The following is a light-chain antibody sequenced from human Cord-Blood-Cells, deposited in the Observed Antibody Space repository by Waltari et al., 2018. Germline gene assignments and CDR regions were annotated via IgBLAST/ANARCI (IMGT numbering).Light chain of an antibody. Sequence: EIVLTQSPGTLSLSPGERATLSCRAGQSVSNIYLAWYQQKPGQAPRLLIYGASSRATGVPDRFSGSGSGTDFTLTISRLEPEDFAVYYCQQYGSSPRTFGQGTKVEIK. V-gene: IGKV3-20*01. CDR1: QSVSNIY. J-gene: IGKJ1*01. CDR3: QQYGSSPRT. CDR2: GAS.